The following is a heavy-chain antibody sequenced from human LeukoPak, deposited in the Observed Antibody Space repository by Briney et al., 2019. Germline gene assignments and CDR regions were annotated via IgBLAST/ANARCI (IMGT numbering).Heavy chain of an antibody. V-gene: IGHV3-15*01. CDR3: ITDHKDTWNPPGDI. J-gene: IGHJ3*02. CDR1: GFTFSNTW. CDR2: IKSETEGETI. D-gene: IGHD1-20*01. Sequence: GGSLRLSCAASGFTFSNTWMSWVRQAPGKGLEWVARIKSETEGETIDYSAPVKGRFTISRDDSKNTLYLQMNTLKTEVTAVYYCITDHKDTWNPPGDIWGEGTMVTVSS.